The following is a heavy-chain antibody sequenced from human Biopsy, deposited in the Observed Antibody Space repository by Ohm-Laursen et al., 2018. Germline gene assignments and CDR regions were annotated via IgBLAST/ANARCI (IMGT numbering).Heavy chain of an antibody. CDR3: AADADGYYTEFDY. J-gene: IGHJ4*02. V-gene: IGHV1-69*04. CDR2: IVPILGHL. CDR1: GGPSTSYA. D-gene: IGHD3-3*01. Sequence: ASVKASCKASGGPSTSYAFSSARQAPGHGLEWVGRIVPILGHLNYAQRFQGRVSITADKSTSYVYMELSRLTSGDTAVYYCAADADGYYTEFDYWGPGTLVTVSS.